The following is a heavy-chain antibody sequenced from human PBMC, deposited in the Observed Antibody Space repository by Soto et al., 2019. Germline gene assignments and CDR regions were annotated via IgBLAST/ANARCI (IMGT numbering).Heavy chain of an antibody. V-gene: IGHV3-23*01. CDR1: GFTFSDHA. D-gene: IGHD2-8*01. J-gene: IGHJ4*02. Sequence: EMQLLESGGGLVQPGGSLRLSCATSGFTFSDHAMHWVRQAPGEGLEWVSGIRGDLVTTPYADSVKGRFTISRDNSKNTLYHQMNSMRAEATAKYYCVKEGKMGVEGFDFWGQGTLVTVAS. CDR3: VKEGKMGVEGFDF. CDR2: IRGDLVTT.